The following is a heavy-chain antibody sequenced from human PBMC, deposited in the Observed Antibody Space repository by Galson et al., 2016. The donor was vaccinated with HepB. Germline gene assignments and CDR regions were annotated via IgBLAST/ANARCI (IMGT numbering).Heavy chain of an antibody. CDR2: ISSNSNSM. CDR1: GFIFSTYS. CDR3: ARLGVPAALGRWFDP. Sequence: SLRLSCAASGFIFSTYSLHWVRQAPGEGLEWVSSISSNSNSMYYADSVKGRFTISRDNAKNSLYLQMNSLRAEDTAVYYCARLGVPAALGRWFDPWGHGTLVTVSS. V-gene: IGHV3-21*01. D-gene: IGHD2-2*01. J-gene: IGHJ5*02.